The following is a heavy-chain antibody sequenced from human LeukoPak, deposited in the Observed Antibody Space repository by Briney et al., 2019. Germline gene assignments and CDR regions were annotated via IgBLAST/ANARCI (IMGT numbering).Heavy chain of an antibody. CDR1: GYSFTSYW. Sequence: GESLKISWKGSGYSFTSYWIGWVRQMPGKGLEWMGIIYPGDSDTRYSPSFQGEVTISAVKSISTAYLQWSSLKASDTAMYYCARRGYSGNDPEEFDYWGQGTLGTVSS. V-gene: IGHV5-51*01. D-gene: IGHD5-12*01. J-gene: IGHJ4*02. CDR2: IYPGDSDT. CDR3: ARRGYSGNDPEEFDY.